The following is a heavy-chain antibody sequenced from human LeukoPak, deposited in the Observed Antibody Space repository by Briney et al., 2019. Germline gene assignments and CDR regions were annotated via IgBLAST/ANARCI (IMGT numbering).Heavy chain of an antibody. CDR3: AGYYFDSSRGFDL. CDR2: INWNGAWT. V-gene: IGHV3-20*04. J-gene: IGHJ5*02. Sequence: GGSLRLSCAASGFKFDDYGMSWVRQAPGKGLEWVCDINWNGAWTGYADSVKGRFTISRDNAKNSLYLQMNSLRAEDTALYYCAGYYFDSSRGFDLWGQGTLVTVSA. CDR1: GFKFDDYG. D-gene: IGHD3-22*01.